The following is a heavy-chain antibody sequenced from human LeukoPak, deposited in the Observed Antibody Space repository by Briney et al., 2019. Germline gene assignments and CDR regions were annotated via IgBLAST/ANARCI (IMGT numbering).Heavy chain of an antibody. V-gene: IGHV3-11*01. CDR2: IGSRGSML. Sequence: GGSLRLSCAASGLTFSDYYMSWSRQAPGKGLEWVSYIGSRGSMLYYAYSVKGRFTISRDNAKNSLYMQMTSLRAEDTAVYYCARRRDSGSLQHFDYWGQGTLVTVSS. J-gene: IGHJ4*02. CDR1: GLTFSDYY. D-gene: IGHD1-26*01. CDR3: ARRRDSGSLQHFDY.